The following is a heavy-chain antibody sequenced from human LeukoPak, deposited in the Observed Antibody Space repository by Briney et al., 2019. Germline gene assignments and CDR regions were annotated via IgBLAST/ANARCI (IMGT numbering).Heavy chain of an antibody. CDR3: ARRTAAGYYYYYMDV. J-gene: IGHJ6*03. Sequence: GESLKISCKGSGCSFTSYWIGWVRQMPGKGLEWMGIIYPGDSDTRYSPSFQGQVTISADKSISTAYLQWSSLKASDTAMYYCARRTAAGYYYYYMDVWGKGTTVTVSS. V-gene: IGHV5-51*01. D-gene: IGHD6-13*01. CDR1: GCSFTSYW. CDR2: IYPGDSDT.